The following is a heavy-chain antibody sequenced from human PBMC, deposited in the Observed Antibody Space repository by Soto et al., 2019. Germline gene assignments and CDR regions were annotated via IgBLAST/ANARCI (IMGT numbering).Heavy chain of an antibody. D-gene: IGHD4-17*01. CDR2: INPSGGST. Sequence: GASVKVSCKASGYTFTSCYMHWVRQAPGQGLEWMGIINPSGGSTSYAQKFQGRVTMTRDTSTSTVYMELSSLRSEDTAVYYCARSPLYGDYLWDWYFDLWGRSTLVTVSS. V-gene: IGHV1-46*01. CDR1: GYTFTSCY. CDR3: ARSPLYGDYLWDWYFDL. J-gene: IGHJ2*01.